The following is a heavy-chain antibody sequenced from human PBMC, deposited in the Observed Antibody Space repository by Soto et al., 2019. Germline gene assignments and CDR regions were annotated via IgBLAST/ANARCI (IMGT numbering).Heavy chain of an antibody. V-gene: IGHV4-59*01. Sequence: QVQLQESGPGLVKPSETLSLTCTVSGGSISPYYWGWIRQPPGKGLEWIGYVYYSGNINYSPSIESRVTISVDTSSNRFSLNLTSATAADTAVYYCARKGAAASYAHYYMDVWGRGTAVTVSS. CDR1: GGSISPYY. CDR2: VYYSGNI. CDR3: ARKGAAASYAHYYMDV. D-gene: IGHD6-13*01. J-gene: IGHJ6*03.